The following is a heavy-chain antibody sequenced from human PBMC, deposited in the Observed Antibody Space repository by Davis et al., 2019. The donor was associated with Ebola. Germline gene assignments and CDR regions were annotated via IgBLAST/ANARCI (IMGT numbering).Heavy chain of an antibody. CDR1: GGSFSDYF. V-gene: IGHV4-34*01. D-gene: IGHD1-20*01. J-gene: IGHJ4*02. CDR3: ARLHNWNGLDY. CDR2: ISHGGVS. Sequence: MPSETLSLTCAVYGGSFSDYFWSWIRQSPRKGLEWIGEISHGGVSDYNPSLRSRVTISVDTSKNQFSLKLSSVTAADTAVYYCARLHNWNGLDYWGQGTLVTVSS.